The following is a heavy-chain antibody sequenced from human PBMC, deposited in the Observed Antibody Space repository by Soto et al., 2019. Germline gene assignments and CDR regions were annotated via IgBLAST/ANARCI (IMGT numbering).Heavy chain of an antibody. CDR1: GYTFTGYY. D-gene: IGHD2-8*01. V-gene: IGHV1-2*04. CDR2: INPNSGGT. Sequence: ASVKVSCKASGYTFTGYYMHWVRQAPGQGLEWMGWINPNSGGTNYAQKFQGWVTMTRDTSISTAYMELSRLRSDDTAVYYCARGDVLMVYANYYYGMDVWGQGTTVTVSS. CDR3: ARGDVLMVYANYYYGMDV. J-gene: IGHJ6*02.